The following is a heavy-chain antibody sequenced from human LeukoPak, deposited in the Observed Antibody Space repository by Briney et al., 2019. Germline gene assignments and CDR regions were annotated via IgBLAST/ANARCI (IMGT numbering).Heavy chain of an antibody. J-gene: IGHJ4*01. CDR3: ASFRSRGIWNGFDY. CDR2: IYYSGST. D-gene: IGHD3-3*01. CDR1: GGSVSSGSYY. Sequence: ASETLSLTCTVSGGSVSSGSYYWSWIRQPPGKGLEWIGYIYYSGSTNYNPSLKSRVTISVDTSKNQFSLKLSSVTAADTAVYYCASFRSRGIWNGFDYWGHGTLVTVSS. V-gene: IGHV4-61*01.